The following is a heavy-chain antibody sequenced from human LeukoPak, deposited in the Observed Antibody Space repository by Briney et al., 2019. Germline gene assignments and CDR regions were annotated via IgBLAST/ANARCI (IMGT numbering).Heavy chain of an antibody. CDR2: INPYSGDT. J-gene: IGHJ4*02. CDR1: GYTFTSYH. CDR3: ARDQGSLTRSWYTGY. Sequence: AASVKVSCKASGYTFTSYHIHWVRQAPGQGLEWMGRINPYSGDTNFAQKFQGRVTMTRDTSITTAYMDLSSLTPDDTAVYFCARDQGSLTRSWYTGYWGQGTQVTVSS. V-gene: IGHV1-2*06. D-gene: IGHD6-13*01.